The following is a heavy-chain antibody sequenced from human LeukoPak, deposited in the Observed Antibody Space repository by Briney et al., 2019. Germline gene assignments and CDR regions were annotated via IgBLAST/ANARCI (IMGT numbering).Heavy chain of an antibody. V-gene: IGHV1-69*13. CDR2: IIPVFGTA. CDR1: GYTFTSYG. J-gene: IGHJ4*02. CDR3: ARDRVAGTYCFDY. D-gene: IGHD6-19*01. Sequence: GASVKVSCKASGYTFTSYGISWVRQAPGQGLEWMGGIIPVFGTANYAQKFQGRVTITADESTSTAYMELSSLRSEDTAVYYCARDRVAGTYCFDYWGQGTLVTVSS.